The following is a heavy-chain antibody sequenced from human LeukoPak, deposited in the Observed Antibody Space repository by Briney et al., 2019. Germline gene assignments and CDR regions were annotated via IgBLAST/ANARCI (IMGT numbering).Heavy chain of an antibody. Sequence: GGSLRLSCAASGFTFSNAWMSWVRQAPGKGLEWVGRIKSKTDGGTTDYAAPVKGRFTISRDDSKNTLYLQMNSLKSEDTAVYYCAKFRGYSYGPIGYWGQGTLVTVSS. CDR2: IKSKTDGGTT. CDR3: AKFRGYSYGPIGY. V-gene: IGHV3-15*01. D-gene: IGHD5-18*01. J-gene: IGHJ4*02. CDR1: GFTFSNAW.